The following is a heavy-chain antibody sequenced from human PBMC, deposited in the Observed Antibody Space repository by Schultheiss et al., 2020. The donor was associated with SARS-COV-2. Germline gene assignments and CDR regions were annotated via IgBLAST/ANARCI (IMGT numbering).Heavy chain of an antibody. CDR2: IYPGDSDT. D-gene: IGHD2-2*01. J-gene: IGHJ3*02. V-gene: IGHV5-51*01. CDR3: ARGLGYCSSTSCYDAFDI. CDR1: GYSFTSYW. Sequence: GESLKISCKGSGYSFTSYWIGWVRQMPGKGLEWMGIIYPGDSDTRYSPSFKGQVTISADKSISTAYLQWSSLKASDTAMYYCARGLGYCSSTSCYDAFDIWGQGTMVTVSS.